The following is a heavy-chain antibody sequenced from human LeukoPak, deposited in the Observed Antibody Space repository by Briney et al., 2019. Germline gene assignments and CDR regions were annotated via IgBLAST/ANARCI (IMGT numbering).Heavy chain of an antibody. D-gene: IGHD6-19*01. CDR3: AKDHLPGIVVADRDY. J-gene: IGHJ4*02. Sequence: PGESLRLSCAASGFTFTTYWMSWVRQAPGRGLEWVSVISANSGATYYADSVKGRFTISRDNSKNTLYLQITSLRAEDTGVYYCAKDHLPGIVVADRDYWGQGTLVTASS. V-gene: IGHV3-23*01. CDR2: ISANSGAT. CDR1: GFTFTTYW.